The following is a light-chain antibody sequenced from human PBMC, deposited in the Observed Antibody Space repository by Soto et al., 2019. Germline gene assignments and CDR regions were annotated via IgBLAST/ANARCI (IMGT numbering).Light chain of an antibody. J-gene: IGKJ2*01. V-gene: IGKV3-11*01. CDR2: DAS. CDR1: QSVSSY. Sequence: EIVLTQSPGTLSLSPGERATLSCRASQSVSSYLAWYQQKPGQAPRLLIYDASNRATGIPARFSGSGSGTDFTLTISSLEPEDFAVYHCQQRSNWPPMYTLGQGTKLEIK. CDR3: QQRSNWPPMYT.